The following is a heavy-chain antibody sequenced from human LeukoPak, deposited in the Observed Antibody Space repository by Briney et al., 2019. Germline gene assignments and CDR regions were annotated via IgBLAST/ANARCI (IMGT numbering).Heavy chain of an antibody. CDR2: ISSSSSYI. D-gene: IGHD6-6*01. CDR1: GFTFSSYS. CDR3: ATVFSYSSSTFDP. J-gene: IGHJ5*02. Sequence: GGSLRLSCAASGFTFSSYSMNWVRQAPGKGLEWVSSISSSSSYIYYADSVKGRFTISRDNAKNSLYLQMNSLRAEDTAVYYCATVFSYSSSTFDPWGQGTLVTVSS. V-gene: IGHV3-21*01.